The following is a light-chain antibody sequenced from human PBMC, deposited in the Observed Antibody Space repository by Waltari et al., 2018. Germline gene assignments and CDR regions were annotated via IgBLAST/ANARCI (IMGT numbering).Light chain of an antibody. CDR1: SSNIGSNH. CDR3: AAWDDRLRGV. Sequence: QSVLTQPPSASGTPGQRVTISCSGSSSNIGSNHVHWYQQVPGTAPKLLIYRNEQRPAGVPDRVSGSKSGTSASLAISGLRSEDEGHYYCAAWDDRLRGVFGGGTKLTVL. CDR2: RNE. J-gene: IGLJ3*02. V-gene: IGLV1-47*01.